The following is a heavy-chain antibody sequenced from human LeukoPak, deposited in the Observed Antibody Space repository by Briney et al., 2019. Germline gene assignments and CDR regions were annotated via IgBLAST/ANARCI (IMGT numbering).Heavy chain of an antibody. CDR1: GFTFSTYA. J-gene: IGHJ4*02. V-gene: IGHV3-23*01. Sequence: GGSLRLSCAASGFTFSTYAMSWVRQAPGKGLEWFSTISDSGANTYYADSVRGRFTISRDNSKNTLYLQKNSLRADDTAIYYCAKDFVRYNIQFDYWGQGALVTVSS. D-gene: IGHD1-1*01. CDR3: AKDFVRYNIQFDY. CDR2: ISDSGANT.